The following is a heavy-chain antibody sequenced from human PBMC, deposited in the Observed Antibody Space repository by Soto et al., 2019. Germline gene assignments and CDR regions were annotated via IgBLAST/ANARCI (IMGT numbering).Heavy chain of an antibody. J-gene: IGHJ6*02. V-gene: IGHV3-30*18. CDR2: ISYDGSNK. D-gene: IGHD6-13*01. Sequence: GGSLRLSCAASGFTFSSYGMHWVRQAPGKGREWVAVISYDGSNKYYADSVKGRFTISRDNSKNTLYLQMNSLRAEDTAVYYCAKDRMSKEAAAGRVYYYYYGMDVWGQGTTVTVSS. CDR3: AKDRMSKEAAAGRVYYYYYGMDV. CDR1: GFTFSSYG.